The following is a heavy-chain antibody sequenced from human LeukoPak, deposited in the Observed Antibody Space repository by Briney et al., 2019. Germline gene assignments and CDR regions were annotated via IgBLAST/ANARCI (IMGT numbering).Heavy chain of an antibody. V-gene: IGHV1-8*01. Sequence: ASVKVSCKASVYTCISYDINWVLQATGQGLEWMGWMNPNSGNTAYAQKFQGRVTMTKNTSISTAYMELSSLKPEDTAVYYCARGRGYDFWSNYYTFDYWGQGTLVTVSS. CDR2: MNPNSGNT. CDR3: ARGRGYDFWSNYYTFDY. D-gene: IGHD3-3*01. J-gene: IGHJ4*02. CDR1: VYTCISYD.